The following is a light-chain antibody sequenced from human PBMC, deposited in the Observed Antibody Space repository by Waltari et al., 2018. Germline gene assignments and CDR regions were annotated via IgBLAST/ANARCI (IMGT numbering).Light chain of an antibody. J-gene: IGKJ1*01. Sequence: EIVLTQSPGTLSLSPGERATTSCRASQSVSRFLAWYQQKPGQDPRLLIYDASSRATGIPDRFSGSGSGTDFSLTISRLEPEDFAVYYCQKYGRLPATFGQGPRWKSN. CDR2: DAS. V-gene: IGKV3-20*01. CDR1: QSVSRF. CDR3: QKYGRLPAT.